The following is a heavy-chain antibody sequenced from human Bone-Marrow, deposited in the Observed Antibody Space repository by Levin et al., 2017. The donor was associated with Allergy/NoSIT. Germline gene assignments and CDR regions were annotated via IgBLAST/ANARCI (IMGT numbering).Heavy chain of an antibody. Sequence: SETLYLTCAVHGGSLTNLFWSWIRQAPGKGLEWIGEVTHTGTTHYNPAFKSRVTIAVDTAKTQFSLNVTSMTAADTAVYYCARHRGNHDWVDPWGQGTLVTVSS. J-gene: IGHJ5*02. CDR2: VTHTGTT. CDR3: ARHRGNHDWVDP. D-gene: IGHD1-14*01. V-gene: IGHV4-34*01. CDR1: GGSLTNLF.